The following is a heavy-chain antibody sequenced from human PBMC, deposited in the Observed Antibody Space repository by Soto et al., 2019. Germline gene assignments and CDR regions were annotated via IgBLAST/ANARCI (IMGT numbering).Heavy chain of an antibody. V-gene: IGHV1-46*01. Sequence: ASVKVSSKASGYTFTSYYMHWVRQAPGQGLEWMGIINPSGGSTSYAQKLQGRVTMTTDTSTSTAYMELRSLRSDDTAVYYCARSFYCSGGSCYAWDGMDVWGQGTTVTVSS. D-gene: IGHD2-15*01. CDR2: INPSGGST. J-gene: IGHJ6*02. CDR3: ARSFYCSGGSCYAWDGMDV. CDR1: GYTFTSYY.